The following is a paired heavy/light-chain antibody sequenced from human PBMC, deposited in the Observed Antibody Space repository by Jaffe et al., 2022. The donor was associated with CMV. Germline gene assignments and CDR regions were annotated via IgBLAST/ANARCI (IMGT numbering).Light chain of an antibody. CDR1: QSVSSY. Sequence: EIVLTQSPATLSLSPGERATLSCRASQSVSSYLAWYQQKPGQAPRLLIYDASNRATGIPARFSGSGSGTDFTLTISSLEPEDFAVYYCQQRSNWPLLTFGGGTKVEIK. V-gene: IGKV3-11*01. J-gene: IGKJ4*01. CDR2: DAS. CDR3: QQRSNWPLLT.
Heavy chain of an antibody. D-gene: IGHD3-3*01. CDR3: ARDRAYDFWSGYSVMGYFDL. Sequence: QVQLVESGGGLVKPGGSLRLSCAASGFTFSDYYMSWIRQAPGKGLEWVSYISSSGSTIYYADSVKGRFTISRDNAKNSLYLQMNSLRAEDTAVYYCARDRAYDFWSGYSVMGYFDLWGRGTLVTVSS. J-gene: IGHJ2*01. V-gene: IGHV3-11*01. CDR2: ISSSGSTI. CDR1: GFTFSDYY.